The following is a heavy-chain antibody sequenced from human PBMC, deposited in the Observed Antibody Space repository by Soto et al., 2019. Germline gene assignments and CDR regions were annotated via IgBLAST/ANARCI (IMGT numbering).Heavy chain of an antibody. V-gene: IGHV1-8*01. J-gene: IGHJ6*02. CDR2: MNPNSGDT. CDR1: FTSYD. CDR3: AGGPGSSDWRFSYYYMDV. D-gene: IGHD6-19*01. Sequence: QVQLVQSGAEVKKPGASVKVSCTFTSYDINWVRQAPGQGLEWMAWMNPNSGDTRYAQKLQGRVTMTRNTSSFTAYMELSSIRSEDTAVYYCAGGPGSSDWRFSYYYMDVWGQGTTVTVSS.